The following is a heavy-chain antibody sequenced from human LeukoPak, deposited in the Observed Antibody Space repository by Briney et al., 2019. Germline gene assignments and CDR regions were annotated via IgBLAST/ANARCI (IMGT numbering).Heavy chain of an antibody. D-gene: IGHD2-15*01. J-gene: IGHJ5*02. V-gene: IGHV3-74*01. CDR1: GFTFNNHW. Sequence: GGSLRLSCAASGFTFNNHWMHWVRQVPGKGLEWVSRIDNDGSNTIYADSVKARFTISRDNAKNSLYLQMNSLRAEDTAVYYCARVRSGVVVAATPRGWFDPWGQGTLVTVSS. CDR3: ARVRSGVVVAATPRGWFDP. CDR2: IDNDGSNT.